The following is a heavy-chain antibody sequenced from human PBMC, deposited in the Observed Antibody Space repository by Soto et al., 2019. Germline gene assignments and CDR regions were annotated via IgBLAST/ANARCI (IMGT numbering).Heavy chain of an antibody. Sequence: SETLSLTCAVYGGSFSGYYWSWIRQPPGKGLEWIGEINHSGGTNYNPSLKSRVTISVDTSKNQFSLKLSSVTAADTAVYYCARGRDIVVVVAASNWFDPWGQGTLVTVSS. J-gene: IGHJ5*02. D-gene: IGHD2-15*01. V-gene: IGHV4-34*01. CDR1: GGSFSGYY. CDR3: ARGRDIVVVVAASNWFDP. CDR2: INHSGGT.